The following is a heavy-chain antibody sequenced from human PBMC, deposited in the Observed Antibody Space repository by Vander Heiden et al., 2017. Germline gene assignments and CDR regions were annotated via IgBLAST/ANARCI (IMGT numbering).Heavy chain of an antibody. CDR3: ASLRGGRKQWLGYVHDAFDI. CDR2: IIPIFGTA. Sequence: QVQLVQSGAEVKKPGSSVKVSCKASGGTFSSYAISWVRPAPGQGLEWMGGIIPIFGTANYAQKFQGRVTITADESTSTAYMELSSLRSEDTAVYYCASLRGGRKQWLGYVHDAFDIWGQGTMVTVSS. CDR1: GGTFSSYA. D-gene: IGHD6-19*01. V-gene: IGHV1-69*01. J-gene: IGHJ3*02.